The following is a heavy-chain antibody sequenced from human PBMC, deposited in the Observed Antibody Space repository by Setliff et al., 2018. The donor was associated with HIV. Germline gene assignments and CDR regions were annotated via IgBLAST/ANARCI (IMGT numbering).Heavy chain of an antibody. V-gene: IGHV7-4-1*02. CDR1: GYTFTSYS. Sequence: ASVKVSCKASGYTFTSYSMHWVRQAPGQGLEWMGWINTNTGNPTYAQGFTGRFVFSLDTSVSTAYLQISSLKVEDTAVYYCARDIRGRDYYYYYMDVWGKGTTVTVSS. CDR3: ARDIRGRDYYYYYMDV. CDR2: INTNTGNP. J-gene: IGHJ6*03. D-gene: IGHD3-10*01.